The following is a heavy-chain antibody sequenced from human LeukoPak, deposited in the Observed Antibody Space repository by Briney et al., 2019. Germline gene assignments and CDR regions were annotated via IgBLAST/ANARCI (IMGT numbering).Heavy chain of an antibody. Sequence: PGGSLRLSCAASGFTFSSYAMSWVRQAPGKGLEWVSAISGSGGSTYYADSVKGRFTISRDNAKNSLHLQMNSLRAEDTAVYYCARDPYYYESSGYFFGAFDIWGQGTMVTVSS. V-gene: IGHV3-23*01. D-gene: IGHD3-22*01. J-gene: IGHJ3*02. CDR1: GFTFSSYA. CDR3: ARDPYYYESSGYFFGAFDI. CDR2: ISGSGGST.